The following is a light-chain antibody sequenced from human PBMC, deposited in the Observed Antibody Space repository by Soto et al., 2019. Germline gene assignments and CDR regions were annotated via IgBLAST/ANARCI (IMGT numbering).Light chain of an antibody. V-gene: IGLV2-14*01. CDR2: EVS. CDR1: SSDVGGYNY. Sequence: QSVLTQPASVSGSPGQSITISCTGTSSDVGGYNYVSWYQQHPDKAPKLMIYEVSNRPSGVSNRFSGSKSGNTASLTISGLQYEDEGNYYCSSYTRGSTLVFGGGTKLTVL. J-gene: IGLJ3*02. CDR3: SSYTRGSTLV.